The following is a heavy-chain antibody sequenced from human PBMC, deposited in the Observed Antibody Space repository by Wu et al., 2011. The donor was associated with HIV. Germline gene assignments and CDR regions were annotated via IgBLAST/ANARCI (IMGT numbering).Heavy chain of an antibody. D-gene: IGHD2-2*01. Sequence: QVQLVQSGAEVKKPGASVKVSCKTSGYTFTGYYMHWVRQAPGQGLEWMGWINPNGGGTKYAQRFQGRASMTRDTSISTVYMELSRLTSDDTAVYFCARIIPGHWAVDYWGQGTLVTVSS. CDR2: INPNGGGT. CDR1: GYTFTGYY. CDR3: ARIIPGHWAVDY. J-gene: IGHJ4*02. V-gene: IGHV1-2*02.